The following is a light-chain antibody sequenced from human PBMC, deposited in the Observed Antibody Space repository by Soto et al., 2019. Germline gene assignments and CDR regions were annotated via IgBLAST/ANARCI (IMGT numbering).Light chain of an antibody. CDR1: QSVSSH. V-gene: IGKV3-11*01. CDR2: DAS. Sequence: EIVLTQSPATLSLSPGERATLSCRASQSVSSHLAWYQQKPGQAPRLLIYDASNRATGIPARFRGSGSGTDFTLTISSLEPEDFAVYYCQHRSNLELTFGGGTKVEIK. CDR3: QHRSNLELT. J-gene: IGKJ4*01.